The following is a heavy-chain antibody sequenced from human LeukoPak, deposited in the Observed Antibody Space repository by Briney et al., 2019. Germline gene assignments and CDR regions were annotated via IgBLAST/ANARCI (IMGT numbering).Heavy chain of an antibody. V-gene: IGHV3-30*02. J-gene: IGHJ6*03. CDR1: GFTFSSYG. CDR2: IRYDGSNK. D-gene: IGHD3-22*01. Sequence: PGGSLRLSCAASGFTFSSYGMHWVRQAPGKGLEWVAFIRYDGSNKYYADSVKGRFTISRDNSKNTLYLQMNSLRAEDTAVYYCAREPNVNDYYDSSGYPRSDYYYYMDVWGKGTTVTISS. CDR3: AREPNVNDYYDSSGYPRSDYYYYMDV.